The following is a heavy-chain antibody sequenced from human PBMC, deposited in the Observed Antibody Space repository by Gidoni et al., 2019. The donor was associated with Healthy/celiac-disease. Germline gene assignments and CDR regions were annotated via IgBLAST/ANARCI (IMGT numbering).Heavy chain of an antibody. Sequence: QVQLQQSGPGLVKPSQTLSLTCAISGDRVSSNSAAWNWIRQSPSRGLEWLGRTYYRSKWYNDYAVSVKSRITIHPDTSKNQFSLQLNSVTPEDTAVYYCAREGDDSSGYPGGAFDIWGQGTMVTVSS. D-gene: IGHD3-22*01. J-gene: IGHJ3*02. CDR2: TYYRSKWYN. V-gene: IGHV6-1*01. CDR1: GDRVSSNSAA. CDR3: AREGDDSSGYPGGAFDI.